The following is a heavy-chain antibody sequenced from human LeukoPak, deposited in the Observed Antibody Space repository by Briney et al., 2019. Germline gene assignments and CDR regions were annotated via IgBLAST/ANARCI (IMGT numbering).Heavy chain of an antibody. V-gene: IGHV1-18*01. CDR2: ISGYNGNI. CDR1: GYTFTRYG. D-gene: IGHD2-15*01. Sequence: ASVKVSCKTSGYTFTRYGISWVRQAPGQGLEWMGWISGYNGNIKYEQKLQGRVTLTTDTSTSTADMELRSLRSDDTAVYYCARVGCSGGSCYSSADYWGQGTLVTVSS. J-gene: IGHJ4*02. CDR3: ARVGCSGGSCYSSADY.